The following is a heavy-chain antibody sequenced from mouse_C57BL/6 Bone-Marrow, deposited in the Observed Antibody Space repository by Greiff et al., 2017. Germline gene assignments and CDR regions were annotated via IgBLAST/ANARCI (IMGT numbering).Heavy chain of an antibody. D-gene: IGHD1-1*01. J-gene: IGHJ1*03. CDR1: GYTFTSYW. V-gene: IGHV1-52*01. CDR3: ARQDYGSSYVFWYFDV. Sequence: VQLQQPGAELVRPGSSVKLSCKASGYTFTSYWMHWVKQRPIQGLEWIGNIDPSDSETHYNQKFKDKATLTVDKSSSTAYMQLSSLTSEDSAVYYCARQDYGSSYVFWYFDVWGTGTTVTVSS. CDR2: IDPSDSET.